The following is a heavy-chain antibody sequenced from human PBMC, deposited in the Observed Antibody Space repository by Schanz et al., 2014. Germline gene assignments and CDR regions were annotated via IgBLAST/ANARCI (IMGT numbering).Heavy chain of an antibody. J-gene: IGHJ3*02. CDR2: IGVDGTTT. V-gene: IGHV3-23*01. CDR3: ARKMKLGVYGGKGHDSLDI. D-gene: IGHD4-17*01. CDR1: GFAFSSYG. Sequence: EVQLLESGGGLVQPGGSLRLSCLASGFAFSSYGMNWLRQAPGKGLEWVSVIGVDGTTTYYADSVKGRFTISRDNSKNTLYLQMNSLRPEDTAVYYCARKMKLGVYGGKGHDSLDIWGQGTMXTVSS.